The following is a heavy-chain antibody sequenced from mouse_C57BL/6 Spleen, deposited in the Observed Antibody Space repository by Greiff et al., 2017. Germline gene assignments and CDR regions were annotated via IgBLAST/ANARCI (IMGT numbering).Heavy chain of an antibody. J-gene: IGHJ1*03. CDR3: ARNPYDYGSSYWYFDV. CDR1: GYTFTSYW. CDR2: IYPSDSET. V-gene: IGHV1-61*01. Sequence: QVQLQQPGAELVRPGSSVKLSCKASGYTFTSYWMDWVKQRPGQGLEWIGNIYPSDSETHYNQKFKDKATLTVDKSSSTAYMQLSSLTSEDSAVYYCARNPYDYGSSYWYFDVWGTGTTVTVSS. D-gene: IGHD1-1*01.